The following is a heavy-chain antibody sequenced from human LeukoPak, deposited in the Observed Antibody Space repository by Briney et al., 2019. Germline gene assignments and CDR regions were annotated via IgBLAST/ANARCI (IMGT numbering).Heavy chain of an antibody. D-gene: IGHD3-9*01. CDR1: GFTFSSYG. Sequence: GGSLRLSCAASGFTFSSYGMSWVRQAPGKGLEWVSAISGSGGSTYYADSVKGRFTISRDNSKNTLYLQMNSLRAEDTAVYYCAKGGGHYDILTGYYNEMYYFDYWGQGTLVTVSS. CDR3: AKGGGHYDILTGYYNEMYYFDY. CDR2: ISGSGGST. V-gene: IGHV3-23*01. J-gene: IGHJ4*02.